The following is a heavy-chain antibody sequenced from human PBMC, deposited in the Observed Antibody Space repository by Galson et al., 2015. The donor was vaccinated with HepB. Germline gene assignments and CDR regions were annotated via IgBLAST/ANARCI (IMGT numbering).Heavy chain of an antibody. J-gene: IGHJ4*02. CDR2: ISYDGSNK. CDR3: AKDGGTYCSSTSCYRGAFDY. D-gene: IGHD2-2*01. V-gene: IGHV3-30*18. Sequence: SLRLSCAASGFTFSSYGMHWVRQAPGKGLEWVAVISYDGSNKYYADSVKGRFTISRDNSKNTLYLQMNSLRAEDTAVYYCAKDGGTYCSSTSCYRGAFDYWGQGTLVTVSS. CDR1: GFTFSSYG.